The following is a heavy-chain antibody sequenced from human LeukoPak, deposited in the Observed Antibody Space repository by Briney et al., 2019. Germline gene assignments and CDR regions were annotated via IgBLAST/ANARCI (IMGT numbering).Heavy chain of an antibody. J-gene: IGHJ6*02. CDR1: GGTFSSYA. CDR2: IIPIFGTA. CDR3: AREEHPYNWNYYYYYYYGMDV. V-gene: IGHV1-69*13. D-gene: IGHD1-7*01. Sequence: GASVKVSCKASGGTFSSYAISWVRQAPGQGLEWMGGIIPIFGTANYAQKFQGRVTITADESTSTAYMELSSLRSEDTAVYYCAREEHPYNWNYYYYYYYGMDVWGQGITVTVSS.